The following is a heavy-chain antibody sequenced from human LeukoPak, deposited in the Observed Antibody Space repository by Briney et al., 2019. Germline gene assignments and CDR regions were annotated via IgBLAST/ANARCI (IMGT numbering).Heavy chain of an antibody. V-gene: IGHV3-30*02. CDR1: GFTFSSYG. CDR3: AKDVGAIFGVVNLNWFDP. CDR2: IRYDGSNK. D-gene: IGHD3-3*01. Sequence: AGGSLRLSCAASGFTFSSYGMHWVRQAPGKGLEWVAFIRYDGSNKYYADSVKGRFTISRDNSKNTLYLQMNSLRAEDTAVYYCAKDVGAIFGVVNLNWFDPWGQGTLVTVSS. J-gene: IGHJ5*02.